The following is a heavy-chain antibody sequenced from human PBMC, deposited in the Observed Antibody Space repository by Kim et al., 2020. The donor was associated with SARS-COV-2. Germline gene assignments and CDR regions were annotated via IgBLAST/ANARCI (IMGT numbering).Heavy chain of an antibody. V-gene: IGHV1-3*01. CDR1: GYTFTNYA. J-gene: IGHJ4*01. CDR2: INAGNGNT. CDR3: ARGITTDGWLLDY. Sequence: ASVKVSCRGSGYTFTNYAIHWVRQAPGQRLEWMGWINAGNGNTGFSQKFQGRVSITRDTSASTDYMELSSLRSEDTSVYYCARGITTDGWLLDYWGQGTLVTVSS. D-gene: IGHD4-4*01.